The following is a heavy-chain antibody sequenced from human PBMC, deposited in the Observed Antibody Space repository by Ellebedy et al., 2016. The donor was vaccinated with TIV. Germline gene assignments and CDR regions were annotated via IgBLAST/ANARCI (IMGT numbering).Heavy chain of an antibody. CDR3: ARHEGGYDFRPYYYYGMDV. Sequence: MPSETLSLTCTVSGGSISSYYWSWIRQPPGKGLEWIGYIYYSGSTNYNPSLKSRVTISVDTSKNQFSLKLSSVTAADTAVYYCARHEGGYDFRPYYYYGMDVWGQGTTVTVSS. CDR1: GGSISSYY. V-gene: IGHV4-59*08. D-gene: IGHD5-12*01. J-gene: IGHJ6*02. CDR2: IYYSGST.